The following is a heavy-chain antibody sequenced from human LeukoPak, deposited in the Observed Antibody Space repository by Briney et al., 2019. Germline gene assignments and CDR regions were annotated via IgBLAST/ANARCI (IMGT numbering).Heavy chain of an antibody. CDR2: ITSNSSTI. Sequence: GGSLRLSCAASGFTFSSYSMNWVRQAPGKGLEWLSYITSNSSTIYYADSVKGRFTISRDNAKNSLYLQMNRLRADDTAVYYCARDRYTAMAMLDYWGQGTLVSVSS. D-gene: IGHD5-18*01. J-gene: IGHJ4*02. CDR3: ARDRYTAMAMLDY. CDR1: GFTFSSYS. V-gene: IGHV3-48*01.